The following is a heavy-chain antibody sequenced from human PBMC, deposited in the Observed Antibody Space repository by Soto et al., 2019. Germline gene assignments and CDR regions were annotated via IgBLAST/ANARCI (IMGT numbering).Heavy chain of an antibody. J-gene: IGHJ5*02. V-gene: IGHV3-23*01. CDR2: IGESGTPT. D-gene: IGHD1-7*01. CDR1: GFTFSSYA. Sequence: GGSLRLSCAASGFTFSSYAMKWVRQAPGKGLEWVSLIGESGTPTYYADSVKGRFTISRDNSKNTLYLQMNSLRAEDTAVYYSAKCYNWNYVGSWLDPWGQGTLVTVSS. CDR3: AKCYNWNYVGSWLDP.